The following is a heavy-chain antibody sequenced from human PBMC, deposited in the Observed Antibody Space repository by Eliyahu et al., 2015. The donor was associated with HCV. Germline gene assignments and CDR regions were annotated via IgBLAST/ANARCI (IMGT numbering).Heavy chain of an antibody. Sequence: QVQLQESGPGLVKPSETLSLTCXVSGGSISSYYWXWIRQPPGKGLEWIGYIYYSGSTNYNPSLKSRVTISVDTSKNQFSLKLSSVTAADTAVYYCARDNRVVRGNYYYGMDVWGQGTTVTVSS. V-gene: IGHV4-59*01. CDR3: ARDNRVVRGNYYYGMDV. CDR2: IYYSGST. J-gene: IGHJ6*02. D-gene: IGHD3-10*01. CDR1: GGSISSYY.